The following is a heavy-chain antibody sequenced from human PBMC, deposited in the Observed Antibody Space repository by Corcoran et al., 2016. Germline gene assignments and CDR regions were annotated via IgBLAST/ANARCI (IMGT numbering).Heavy chain of an antibody. CDR3: TRGIGGRGMDV. V-gene: IGHV3-73*02. D-gene: IGHD3-16*01. CDR2: IRTKVNNYAT. CDR1: GFTFSDSA. Sequence: EVQLVESGGDLVQPGGSLKLSCAASGFTFSDSAIHWVRQASGKGLEWVGLIRTKVNNYATAYGASVRDRLTISRDDSKNTAYLQVNSLKSEDTAVYYCTRGIGGRGMDVWGQGTMVTVS. J-gene: IGHJ6*02.